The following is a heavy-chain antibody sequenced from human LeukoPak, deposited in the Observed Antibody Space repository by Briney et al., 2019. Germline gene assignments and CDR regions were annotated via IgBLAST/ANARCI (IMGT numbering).Heavy chain of an antibody. CDR1: GGSISSGGYY. CDR2: INHSGST. V-gene: IGHV4-34*01. J-gene: IGHJ4*02. Sequence: PSETLSLTCAVSGGSISSGGYYWSWIRQPPGKGLEWIGEINHSGSTNYNPSLKSRVTISVDTSKNQFSLKLSSVTAADTAVYYCARRSYSYGYYWGQGTLVTVSS. D-gene: IGHD5-18*01. CDR3: ARRSYSYGYY.